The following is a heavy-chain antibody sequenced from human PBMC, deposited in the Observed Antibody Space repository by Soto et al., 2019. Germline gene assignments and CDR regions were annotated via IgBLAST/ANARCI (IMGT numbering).Heavy chain of an antibody. CDR1: GFTFDDYA. CDR3: VKDESINWYSGHFRH. D-gene: IGHD6-13*01. CDR2: INWNSGSI. V-gene: IGHV3-9*01. J-gene: IGHJ1*01. Sequence: PGGSLRLSCAASGFTFDDYAIHWVRQVPGKGLGWVSGINWNSGSIGYGDSVKGRFAISRDNAKNSLHLQMNSLSAEDTAFYYCVKDESINWYSGHFRHWGQGTLVTVSS.